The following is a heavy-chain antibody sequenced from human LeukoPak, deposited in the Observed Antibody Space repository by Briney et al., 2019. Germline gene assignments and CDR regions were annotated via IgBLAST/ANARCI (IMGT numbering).Heavy chain of an antibody. J-gene: IGHJ6*02. D-gene: IGHD3-3*02. Sequence: GRSLRLSCAASGFTFNSFGMHWVRQAPGKGLEWVAVISYDGTNKYYADSVKGRFTISRDDAKNTLYLQMNSLRVEDTAVYYCAKVEASTVSLSYGVDVWGQGTTVIVSS. V-gene: IGHV3-30*18. CDR2: ISYDGTNK. CDR3: AKVEASTVSLSYGVDV. CDR1: GFTFNSFG.